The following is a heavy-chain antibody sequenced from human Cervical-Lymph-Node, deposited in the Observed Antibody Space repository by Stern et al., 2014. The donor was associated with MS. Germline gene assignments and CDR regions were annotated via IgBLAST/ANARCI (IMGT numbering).Heavy chain of an antibody. CDR3: VRSGVWIKRPSQAGMDV. CDR1: GFTFSSHN. CDR2: LSSSSSYI. V-gene: IGHV3-21*01. Sequence: EVQLVESGGGLVTAGGSLRLSCAGSGFTFSSHNMNWVRQAPGKGLEWVSSLSSSSSYIYYADSVKGRFTISRDNARNSLFLQMNSLRAEDTAVYYCVRSGVWIKRPSQAGMDVWGQGTTVTISS. J-gene: IGHJ6*02. D-gene: IGHD5-18*01.